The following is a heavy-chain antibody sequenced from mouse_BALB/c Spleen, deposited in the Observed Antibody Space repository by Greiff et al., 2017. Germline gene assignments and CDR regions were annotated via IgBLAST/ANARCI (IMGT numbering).Heavy chain of an antibody. D-gene: IGHD2-1*01. J-gene: IGHJ4*01. Sequence: EVQLQESGPGLVKPSQSLSLTCSVTGYSITSGYYWNWIRQFPGNKLEWMGYISYDGSNNYNPSLKNRISITRDTSKNQFFLKLNSVTTEDTATYYCARGGNYLFWGQGTSVTVSS. CDR2: ISYDGSN. CDR1: GYSITSGYY. V-gene: IGHV3-6*02. CDR3: ARGGNYLF.